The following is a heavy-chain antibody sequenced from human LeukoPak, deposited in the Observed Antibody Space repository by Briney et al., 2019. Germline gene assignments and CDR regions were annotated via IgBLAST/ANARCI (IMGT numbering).Heavy chain of an antibody. CDR2: IKQDGSEK. Sequence: GGSLRLSCAASGFTFSSYWMSWVRQAPGKGLEWVANIKQDGSEKYYVDSVKGRFTISRDNVENSLSLQMNSLRAEDTAVYYCAREGGYNVDYWGQGTLVTVSS. J-gene: IGHJ4*02. CDR3: AREGGYNVDY. CDR1: GFTFSSYW. V-gene: IGHV3-7*01. D-gene: IGHD5-24*01.